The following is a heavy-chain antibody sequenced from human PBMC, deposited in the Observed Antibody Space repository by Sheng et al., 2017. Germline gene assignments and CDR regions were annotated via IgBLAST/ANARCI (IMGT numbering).Heavy chain of an antibody. D-gene: IGHD2-2*01. CDR3: ARDRIVVVPAATYYYGMDV. CDR2: IKQDGSEK. Sequence: EVQLVESGGGLVQPGGSLRLSCAASGFTFSSYWMSWVXQAPGKGLEWVANIKQDGSEKYYVDSVKGRFTISRDNAKNSLYLQMNSLRAEDTAVYYCARDRIVVVPAATYYYGMDVWGQGTTVTV. CDR1: GFTFSSYW. J-gene: IGHJ6*02. V-gene: IGHV3-7*01.